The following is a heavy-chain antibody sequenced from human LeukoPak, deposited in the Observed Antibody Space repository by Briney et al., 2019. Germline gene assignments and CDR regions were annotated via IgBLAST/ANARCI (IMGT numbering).Heavy chain of an antibody. Sequence: GASVKVSCKASGYTFTSYYMHWVRQAPGQGLEWMGIINPSGGSTSYAQKFQGRVTITADESTSTAYMELSSLRSEDTAVYYCARARGPLWLWGQGTLVTVSS. CDR3: ARARGPLWL. V-gene: IGHV1-46*01. D-gene: IGHD3-10*01. CDR2: INPSGGST. CDR1: GYTFTSYY. J-gene: IGHJ4*02.